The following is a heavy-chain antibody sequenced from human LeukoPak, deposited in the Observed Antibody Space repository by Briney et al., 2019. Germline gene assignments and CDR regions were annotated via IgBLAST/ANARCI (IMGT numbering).Heavy chain of an antibody. J-gene: IGHJ3*02. Sequence: GGSLRLSCAASGFTFSSYSMNWVRQAPGKGLEWGSSISSSSSYIYYADSVKGRFTISRDNSKNTLYLQMSSLRVEDTAVYYCARDPNGDYIGAFEIWGQGTMVTVSS. V-gene: IGHV3-21*04. CDR2: ISSSSSYI. D-gene: IGHD4-17*01. CDR3: ARDPNGDYIGAFEI. CDR1: GFTFSSYS.